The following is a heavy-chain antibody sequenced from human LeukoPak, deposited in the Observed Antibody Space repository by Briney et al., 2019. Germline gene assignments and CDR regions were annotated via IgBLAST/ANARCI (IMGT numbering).Heavy chain of an antibody. D-gene: IGHD6-13*01. V-gene: IGHV4-4*09. CDR1: GGSFDSKY. CDR2: IYTSGST. J-gene: IGHJ4*02. Sequence: SETLSLTCSVSGGSFDSKYWSWIRQPPGKGLEWIGYIYTSGSTNFNPSLRSRVAMSIDTSKNQFSLKVYSVTAADTALYYCARTYSSSSNFDYWGQGTLVTVSS. CDR3: ARTYSSSSNFDY.